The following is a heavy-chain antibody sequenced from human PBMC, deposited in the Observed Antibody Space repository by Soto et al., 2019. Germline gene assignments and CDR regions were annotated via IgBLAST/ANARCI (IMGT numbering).Heavy chain of an antibody. V-gene: IGHV1-24*01. D-gene: IGHD5-18*01. CDR3: ARDIQSVGPRANDAFDV. CDR2: FDPENGER. Sequence: QVQLVQSGAEVKKPGASLRVSCKVSGYTLTELSMHWVRQAPGKGLEWMGGFDPENGERVYAQKFQGRVTMTEDSSTNTVYMDLSSLRSEDTAMYYCARDIQSVGPRANDAFDVWGQGTMITVSS. CDR1: GYTLTELS. J-gene: IGHJ3*01.